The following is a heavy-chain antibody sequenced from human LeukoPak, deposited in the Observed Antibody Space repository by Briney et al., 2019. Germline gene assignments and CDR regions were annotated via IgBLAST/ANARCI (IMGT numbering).Heavy chain of an antibody. Sequence: SCKASGGAFSSYGMHWVRQAPGKGLEWVAVISYDGSNKYYADSVKGRFTISRDNSKNTLYLQMNSLRAEDTAVYYCAKDRDSYTDYWGQGTLVTVSS. J-gene: IGHJ4*02. CDR1: GGAFSSYG. CDR2: ISYDGSNK. D-gene: IGHD2-2*02. V-gene: IGHV3-30*18. CDR3: AKDRDSYTDY.